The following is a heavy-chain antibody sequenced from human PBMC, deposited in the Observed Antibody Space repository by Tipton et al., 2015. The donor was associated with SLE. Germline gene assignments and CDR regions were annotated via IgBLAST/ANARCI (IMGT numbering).Heavy chain of an antibody. J-gene: IGHJ6*02. V-gene: IGHV4-59*08. CDR2: IYYTGST. D-gene: IGHD2-15*01. CDR3: ARTQYCNGGSCPGYNCYYTLDV. Sequence: GLVKPSETLSLTCTVSGGSISGYYWSWIRQPPGKGLEWIGYIYYTGSTNYNPSLKSRVTISVDTSKNQFSLTLTSVTAADAAVYYCARTQYCNGGSCPGYNCYYTLDVWGQGTTVTVSS. CDR1: GGSISGYY.